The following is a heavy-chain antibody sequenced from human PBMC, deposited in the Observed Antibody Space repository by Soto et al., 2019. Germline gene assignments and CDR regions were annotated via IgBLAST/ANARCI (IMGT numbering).Heavy chain of an antibody. CDR2: ISGSGDDT. V-gene: IGHV3-23*04. D-gene: IGHD6-19*01. CDR1: GFTFRMYA. Sequence: EVQLVESGGGFVQPGGSLRLSCAAYGFTFRMYALSWVRQTPGKGLEWVSAISGSGDDTYYTDSVKGRFTISRDNSKNTLYLQMSSLRAEDTAIYYCAKVDRYSSGWSSYAPEYYYYSMDVWGQGTTVTVSS. CDR3: AKVDRYSSGWSSYAPEYYYYSMDV. J-gene: IGHJ6*01.